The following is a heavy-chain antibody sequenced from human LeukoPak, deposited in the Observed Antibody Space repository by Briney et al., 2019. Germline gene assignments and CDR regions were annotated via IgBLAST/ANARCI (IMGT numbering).Heavy chain of an antibody. Sequence: GASVKVSCKASGGTFSSYAISWVRQAPGQGLEWMGGIIPIFGTANYAQKFQGRVTITADESTSTAYMELSSLRSEDTAVYYCARDPRGYSSAFYLDWGQGTLVTVSS. CDR2: IIPIFGTA. J-gene: IGHJ4*02. V-gene: IGHV1-69*13. D-gene: IGHD6-19*01. CDR3: ARDPRGYSSAFYLD. CDR1: GGTFSSYA.